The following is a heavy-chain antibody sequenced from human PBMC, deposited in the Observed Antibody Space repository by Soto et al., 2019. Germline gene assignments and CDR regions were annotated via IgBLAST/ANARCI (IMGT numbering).Heavy chain of an antibody. CDR2: NNPAGGDT. Sequence: GESLKISCKGSGYSFSSYWIGWVRQLPGKGLEWMGINNPAGGDTRYRPTFQGQVTMTADKSTSTAYLQLSSLRASDTAMYFCARHRGYCITTTCYHAFDIWGQGTMVTVSS. J-gene: IGHJ3*02. D-gene: IGHD2-2*03. CDR1: GYSFSSYW. CDR3: ARHRGYCITTTCYHAFDI. V-gene: IGHV5-51*01.